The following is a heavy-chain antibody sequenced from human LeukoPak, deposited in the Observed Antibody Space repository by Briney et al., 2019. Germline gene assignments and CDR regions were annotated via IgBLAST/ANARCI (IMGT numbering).Heavy chain of an antibody. D-gene: IGHD3-9*01. Sequence: KPSETLSLTCTVAGASISSYYWSWVRQPPGKGLEWLGYIYYSGSTNYNPSIKSRVTISVDTSKNQFSLKLSSVTAADTAVYYCARGSSYYDILTGYFRDWFDPWGQGTLVTVSS. V-gene: IGHV4-59*01. J-gene: IGHJ5*02. CDR1: GASISSYY. CDR3: ARGSSYYDILTGYFRDWFDP. CDR2: IYYSGST.